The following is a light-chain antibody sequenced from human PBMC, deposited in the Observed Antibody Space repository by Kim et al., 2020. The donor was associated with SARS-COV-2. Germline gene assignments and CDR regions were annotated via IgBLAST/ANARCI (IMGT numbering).Light chain of an antibody. Sequence: ATINCKSTPSVLYSSNNKNYLAWYQEKPGQPPKLLIYWASTRESGVPDRFSGSGSGTDFTLTISSLQAEDVAVYYCQQYYNTPFTFGPGTKVDIK. V-gene: IGKV4-1*01. J-gene: IGKJ3*01. CDR1: PSVLYSSNNKNY. CDR3: QQYYNTPFT. CDR2: WAS.